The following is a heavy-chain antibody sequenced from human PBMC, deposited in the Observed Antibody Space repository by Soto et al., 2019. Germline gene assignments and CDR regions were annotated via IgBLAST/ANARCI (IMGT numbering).Heavy chain of an antibody. CDR2: ISGSGGST. CDR1: GFTFSSYA. J-gene: IGHJ1*01. D-gene: IGHD3-22*01. CDR3: AGPSGYSPEYFQH. V-gene: IGHV3-23*01. Sequence: VQLLESGGGLVQPGGSLRLSCAASGFTFSSYAMSWVRQAPGKGLEWVSAISGSGGSTYYADSVKGRFTISRDNSKSTLYLQMNSLRAEDTAVYYCAGPSGYSPEYFQHWGQGTLVTVSS.